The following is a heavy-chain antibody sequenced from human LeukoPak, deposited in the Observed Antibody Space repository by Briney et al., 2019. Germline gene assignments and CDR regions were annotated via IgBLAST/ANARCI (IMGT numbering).Heavy chain of an antibody. CDR3: ARGTKTGYTGYDWNY. Sequence: SETLSLTCTVSGGSISSYYWSLIRQPPGKGLEWIGYIYDIGSTSYNPSLKSRVTISVDTSSNQFSLMLTSVTAADTAVYYCARGTKTGYTGYDWNYWGQGSLVSVSS. D-gene: IGHD5-12*01. CDR2: IYDIGST. V-gene: IGHV4-59*01. CDR1: GGSISSYY. J-gene: IGHJ4*02.